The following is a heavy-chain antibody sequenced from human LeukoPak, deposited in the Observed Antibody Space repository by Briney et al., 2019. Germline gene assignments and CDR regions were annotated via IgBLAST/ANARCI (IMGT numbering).Heavy chain of an antibody. CDR2: ISYDGSNK. J-gene: IGHJ4*02. CDR3: ARGPRQIYEAPVSRFFPEDI. Sequence: GGSLRLSCAASGFTFSTYAMHWVRQAPGKGLEWVAVISYDGSNKYYADSVQGRFTISRDNSKNTLYLQLNSLRSEDTAVYYCARGPRQIYEAPVSRFFPEDIWGQGTLVTVSS. D-gene: IGHD3-3*01. V-gene: IGHV3-30*01. CDR1: GFTFSTYA.